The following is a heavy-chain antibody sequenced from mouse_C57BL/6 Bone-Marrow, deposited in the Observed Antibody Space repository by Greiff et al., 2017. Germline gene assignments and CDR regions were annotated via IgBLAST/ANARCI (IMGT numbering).Heavy chain of an antibody. J-gene: IGHJ2*01. D-gene: IGHD1-1*01. Sequence: QVQLQQSGPELVKPGASVKISCKASGYAFSSSWMNWVKQRPGQGLEWIGRIYPGDGDTNYNGKFKGKATLTADKSSSTAYMQLSGLTSEDSAVCFCARSGVTTVAWFDYWGQGTTLTVSS. CDR3: ARSGVTTVAWFDY. CDR2: IYPGDGDT. V-gene: IGHV1-82*01. CDR1: GYAFSSSW.